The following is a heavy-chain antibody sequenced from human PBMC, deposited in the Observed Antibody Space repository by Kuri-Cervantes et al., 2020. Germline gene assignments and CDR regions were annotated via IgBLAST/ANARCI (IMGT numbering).Heavy chain of an antibody. V-gene: IGHV3-23*01. D-gene: IGHD6-19*01. CDR3: AKLSGYSVGWCDY. J-gene: IGHJ4*02. Sequence: GGSLRLSCAASGFTFSSYAMSWVRQAPGKGLEWVSGISGSGGSTYFADSVKGRFTISRDNSKNTLYLQMNTLRAEDTAVYYCAKLSGYSVGWCDYWGQGTLVTVSS. CDR1: GFTFSSYA. CDR2: ISGSGGST.